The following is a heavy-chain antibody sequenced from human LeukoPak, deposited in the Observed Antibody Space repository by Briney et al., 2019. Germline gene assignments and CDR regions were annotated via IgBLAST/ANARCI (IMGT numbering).Heavy chain of an antibody. Sequence: PGGSLRLSCAASGFTFSNSAMTWVRQAPGKGLEWVSLISGSGGTTYYADSVKGRFTISRDNSKNTLYLQMNSLRAEDTAVYYCAKVLGVYPSRNYFDPWGQGTRVTVSS. CDR2: ISGSGGTT. V-gene: IGHV3-23*01. CDR3: AKVLGVYPSRNYFDP. J-gene: IGHJ5*02. CDR1: GFTFSNSA. D-gene: IGHD1-7*01.